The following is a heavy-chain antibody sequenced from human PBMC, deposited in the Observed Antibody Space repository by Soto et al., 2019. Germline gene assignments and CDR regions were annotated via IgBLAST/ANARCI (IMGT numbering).Heavy chain of an antibody. V-gene: IGHV1-69*13. CDR2: IIPIFGTA. Sequence: SSVKVSCKASGGTFSSYAISWVRQAPGQGLEWMGGIIPIFGTANYAQKFQGRVTITADESTSTAYMDLSSLRSEDTAGYACARNQGFGVVIFPRESHPYGLEVWGQGTTVTVS. D-gene: IGHD3-3*01. CDR1: GGTFSSYA. J-gene: IGHJ6*02. CDR3: ARNQGFGVVIFPRESHPYGLEV.